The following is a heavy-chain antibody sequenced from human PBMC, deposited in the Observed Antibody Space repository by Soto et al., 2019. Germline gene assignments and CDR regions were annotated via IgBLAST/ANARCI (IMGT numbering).Heavy chain of an antibody. CDR1: GFTFSNAW. CDR2: IKTKTDGGTT. Sequence: EVQLVESGGGLVKPGGSLRLSCAASGFTFSNAWMSWVRQAPGKGLEWVGRIKTKTDGGTTDYAAPVKGRFTISRDDSNNTLYLQMNSLKTEDPAVYYCTTGVTSRGMDVWGQGTTVTVSS. D-gene: IGHD2-21*02. CDR3: TTGVTSRGMDV. V-gene: IGHV3-15*01. J-gene: IGHJ6*02.